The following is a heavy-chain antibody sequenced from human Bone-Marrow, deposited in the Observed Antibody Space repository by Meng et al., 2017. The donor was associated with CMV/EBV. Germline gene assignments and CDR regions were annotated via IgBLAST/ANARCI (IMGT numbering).Heavy chain of an antibody. J-gene: IGHJ5*02. D-gene: IGHD3-16*01. V-gene: IGHV5-51*01. CDR2: IYPGDSDT. Sequence: GGSLKIPCKGSGYSFTSYWIGWVRQMPGKGLEWMGIIYPGDSDTRYSPSFQGQVTISADKSISTAYLQWGSLKASDTAMYYCARQQDRYALDPWGQGTLVTVSS. CDR3: ARQQDRYALDP. CDR1: GYSFTSYW.